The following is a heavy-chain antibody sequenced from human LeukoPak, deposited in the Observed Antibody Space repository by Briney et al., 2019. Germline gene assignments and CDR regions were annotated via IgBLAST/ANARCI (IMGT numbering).Heavy chain of an antibody. CDR1: GGSISSSSYY. Sequence: PSETLSLTCTVSGGSISSSSYYWGWIRQPPGKGLEWIGSIYYSGSTYYNPSLKSRVTISVDTSKNQFSLKLSSVTAADTAVYYCARDPPGNWFDPWGQGTLVTVSS. J-gene: IGHJ5*02. D-gene: IGHD1-1*01. V-gene: IGHV4-39*07. CDR3: ARDPPGNWFDP. CDR2: IYYSGST.